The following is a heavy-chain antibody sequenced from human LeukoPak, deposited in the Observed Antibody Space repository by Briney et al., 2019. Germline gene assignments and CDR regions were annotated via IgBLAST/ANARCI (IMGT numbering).Heavy chain of an antibody. D-gene: IGHD2-15*01. V-gene: IGHV3-21*04. Sequence: GGSLRLSCAASGFTFSSYSMNWVRQAPGKGLEWVSSISSSSSYIYYADSVKGRFTISRDNAKNSLYLQMNSLRAEDTAVYYCARAYRSHCSGGSCYSWALNYYYMDVWGKGTTVTVSS. CDR3: ARAYRSHCSGGSCYSWALNYYYMDV. CDR2: ISSSSSYI. J-gene: IGHJ6*03. CDR1: GFTFSSYS.